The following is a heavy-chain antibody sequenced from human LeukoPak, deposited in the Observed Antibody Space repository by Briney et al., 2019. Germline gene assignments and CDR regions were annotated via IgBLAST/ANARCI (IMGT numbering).Heavy chain of an antibody. D-gene: IGHD5-24*01. J-gene: IGHJ4*02. CDR2: VYYSGSA. CDR1: GGSISSDSYY. V-gene: IGHV4-39*01. Sequence: SETLSLTRTVSGGSISSDSYYWGWIRQPPGKGLEFIGSVYYSGSAYYNPSLKSRVTISVDTSKNQSSLKLSSETAADTAVYYCARVGRGGMATPTFDSWGQGTLVTVSS. CDR3: ARVGRGGMATPTFDS.